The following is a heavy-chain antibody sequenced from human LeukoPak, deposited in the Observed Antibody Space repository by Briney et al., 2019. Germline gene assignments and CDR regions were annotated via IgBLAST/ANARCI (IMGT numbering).Heavy chain of an antibody. J-gene: IGHJ4*02. CDR3: VKDFGRIRGTPDS. CDR1: GFVFTIYT. Sequence: SGGSLRLSCSASGFVFTIYTMYWVRQAPGKGPEYVSTISGSGNGFSIYYADSVKGRFTISRDDSKSILYLQMNGLGSEDTAVYYCVKDFGRIRGTPDSWGQGTLVTVSS. CDR2: ISGSGNGFSI. D-gene: IGHD1-26*01. V-gene: IGHV3-64D*06.